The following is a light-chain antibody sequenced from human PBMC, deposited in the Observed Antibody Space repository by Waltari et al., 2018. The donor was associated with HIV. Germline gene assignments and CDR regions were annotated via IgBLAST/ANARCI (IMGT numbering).Light chain of an antibody. CDR1: SGHSSYA. Sequence: QLVLTQSPSASASLGASVKLTCTLSSGHSSYAIAWHQQQPEKGPRYLMKLNSGGSHSKGDWIPDRFSGSSSGAERYLTISSLQSEDEADYYCQTWGTGIRVFGGGTKLTVL. CDR2: LNSGGSH. J-gene: IGLJ3*02. V-gene: IGLV4-69*01. CDR3: QTWGTGIRV.